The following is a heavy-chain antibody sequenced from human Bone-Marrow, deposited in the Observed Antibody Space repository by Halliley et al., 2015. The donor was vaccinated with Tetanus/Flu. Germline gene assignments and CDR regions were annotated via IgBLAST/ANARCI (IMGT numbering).Heavy chain of an antibody. CDR3: ARPLYVTSSGPFGY. V-gene: IGHV5-51*01. D-gene: IGHD3-10*02. Sequence: GVIYPVDSATPYTPSFQGHVTISADRSINPAYLQWDSLGASDTATYYCARPLYVTSSGPFGYWGQGTLVTVSS. J-gene: IGHJ4*02. CDR2: IYPVDSAT.